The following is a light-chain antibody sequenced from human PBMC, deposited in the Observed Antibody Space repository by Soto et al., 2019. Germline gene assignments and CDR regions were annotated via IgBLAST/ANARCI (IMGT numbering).Light chain of an antibody. CDR2: EVS. J-gene: IGLJ1*01. CDR1: SSDVGGYNY. Sequence: QSALTQPASVSGSPGQPITISCTGTSSDVGGYNYVSWYQQHPGKAPKLMIYEVSNRPSGVSNRFSGSKSGNTASLTISGLQAEDEADYHCSSYTSSSTLYVFGTGTKVTVL. CDR3: SSYTSSSTLYV. V-gene: IGLV2-14*01.